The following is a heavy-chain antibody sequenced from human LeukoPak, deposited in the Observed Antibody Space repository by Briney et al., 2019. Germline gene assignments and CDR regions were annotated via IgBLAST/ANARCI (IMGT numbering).Heavy chain of an antibody. Sequence: SETLSLTCTVSGGSISSYYWSWVRQPPGKGLEWIGYIYYSGSTNYNPSLKSRVTISVDTSKNQFSLKLSSVTAADTAVYYCARWDSSGWTDYWGQGTLVTVSS. D-gene: IGHD6-19*01. CDR3: ARWDSSGWTDY. J-gene: IGHJ4*02. V-gene: IGHV4-59*01. CDR1: GGSISSYY. CDR2: IYYSGST.